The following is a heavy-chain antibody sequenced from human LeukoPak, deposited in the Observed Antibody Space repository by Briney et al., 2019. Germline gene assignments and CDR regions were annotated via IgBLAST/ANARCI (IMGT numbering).Heavy chain of an antibody. J-gene: IGHJ1*01. D-gene: IGHD2-2*01. CDR3: ATEVVVPAAMGAEYFQH. CDR1: GYTLKELS. Sequence: ASVKVSCKVSGYTLKELSMHWVRQAPGKGLEWMGGFDPEDGETIYAQKFQGRVTMTEDTSTDTAYMELSSLRSGDTAVYYCATEVVVPAAMGAEYFQHWGQGTLVTVSS. V-gene: IGHV1-24*01. CDR2: FDPEDGET.